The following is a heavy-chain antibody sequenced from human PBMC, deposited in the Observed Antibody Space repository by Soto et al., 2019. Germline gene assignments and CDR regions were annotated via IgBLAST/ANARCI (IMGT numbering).Heavy chain of an antibody. D-gene: IGHD1-26*01. J-gene: IGHJ4*02. CDR2: KDVSGSS. CDR3: ARSIVGATKIFDY. V-gene: IGHV4-4*07. CDR1: GGSITNNY. Sequence: SETLSLSCIVSGGSITNNYWTWIRQPAGKGLEWIGHKDVSGSSIYNPSLKSRVTMSVDPSNNHISLKLTSLTAADTAVYYCARSIVGATKIFDYWGQGTLVTVSS.